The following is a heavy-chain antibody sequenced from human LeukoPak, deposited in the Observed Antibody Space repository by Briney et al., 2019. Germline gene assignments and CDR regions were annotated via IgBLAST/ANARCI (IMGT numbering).Heavy chain of an antibody. CDR1: GGSFSSGSYY. V-gene: IGHV4-61*01. CDR3: ARDWRSTVGGGAFNLFDP. J-gene: IGHJ5*02. Sequence: SQTLSLTCTVSGGSFSSGSYYWSWIRQPPGKGLEWIGYIYYSGSTNYNPSLKSRVTISVDTSKNQFSLKLSSVTAADTAVYYLARDWRSTVGGGAFNLFDPWGQGTLVTVSS. D-gene: IGHD4-23*01. CDR2: IYYSGST.